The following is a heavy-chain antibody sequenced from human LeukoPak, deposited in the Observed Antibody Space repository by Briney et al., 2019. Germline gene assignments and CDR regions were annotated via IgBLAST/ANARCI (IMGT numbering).Heavy chain of an antibody. CDR3: ARNGDYSMDF. V-gene: IGHV3-30-3*01. CDR2: ILYDGSNK. CDR1: GFTFSSYA. Sequence: GGSLRLSCAASGFTFSSYAMHWVRQAPGKGLEWVAVILYDGSNKYYADSVKGRFTISRDNSKNTLYLQMNSLRAEDTAVYYCARNGDYSMDFWGQGMLVTVSS. D-gene: IGHD4-17*01. J-gene: IGHJ4*02.